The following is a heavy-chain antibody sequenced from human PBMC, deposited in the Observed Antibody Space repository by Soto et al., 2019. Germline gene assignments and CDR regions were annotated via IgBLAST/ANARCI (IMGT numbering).Heavy chain of an antibody. D-gene: IGHD3-3*01. CDR1: GYTFTNYW. CDR2: IFPGDSDT. J-gene: IGHJ3*01. CDR3: ARLVDYDFWSGYFPF. V-gene: IGHV5-51*01. Sequence: GESLKISCKGSGYTFTNYWIGWVRQMPGKGLEWMGIIFPGDSDTRYSRSFQGQVTFSADRSSSTAYLQWSNLKASDTAMYYCARLVDYDFWSGYFPFWGQGTMVTVSS.